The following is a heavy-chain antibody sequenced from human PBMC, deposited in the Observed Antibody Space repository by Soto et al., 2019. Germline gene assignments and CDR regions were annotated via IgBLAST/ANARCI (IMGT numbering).Heavy chain of an antibody. J-gene: IGHJ4*02. Sequence: QVQLVQSGAEVKKPGASVKVFSKASGYTFTNHGISWVRQVPGHGLEWMGWVSAYTGETKYAQSLQGRVTMTTDTSTNTAYMELRSLSSDDTAVFYCARDSPSSGLLGTNYWGQGTLVTVSS. D-gene: IGHD3-22*01. CDR1: GYTFTNHG. CDR2: VSAYTGET. V-gene: IGHV1-18*01. CDR3: ARDSPSSGLLGTNY.